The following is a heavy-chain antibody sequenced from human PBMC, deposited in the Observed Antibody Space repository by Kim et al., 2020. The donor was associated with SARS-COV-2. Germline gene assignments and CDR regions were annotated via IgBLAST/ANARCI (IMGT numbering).Heavy chain of an antibody. D-gene: IGHD3-22*01. CDR1: GFTFSSYA. CDR2: ISGSGGST. CDR3: AKDLAGAVIVGPDFDY. Sequence: GGSLRLSCAASGFTFSSYAMSWVRQAPGKGLEWVSAISGSGGSTYYADSVKGRFTISRDNSKNTLYLQMNSLRAEDTAVYYCAKDLAGAVIVGPDFDYWGQGTLVTVSS. J-gene: IGHJ4*02. V-gene: IGHV3-23*01.